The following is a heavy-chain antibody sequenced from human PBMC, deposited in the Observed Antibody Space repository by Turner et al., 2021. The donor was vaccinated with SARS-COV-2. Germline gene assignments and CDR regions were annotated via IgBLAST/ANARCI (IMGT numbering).Heavy chain of an antibody. CDR3: ARDHRPVVVPAAKRAGSYYYGMDV. J-gene: IGHJ6*02. V-gene: IGHV3-21*01. CDR1: GFTFSSYS. D-gene: IGHD2-2*01. Sequence: EVQLVESGGGLVKPGGSLRLSCAASGFTFSSYSMNWVRQAPGKGLGWVSSISSSSSYIYYADSVKGQFTISRDNAKNSLYLQMNSLRAEDTAVYYCARDHRPVVVPAAKRAGSYYYGMDVWGQGTTVTVSS. CDR2: ISSSSSYI.